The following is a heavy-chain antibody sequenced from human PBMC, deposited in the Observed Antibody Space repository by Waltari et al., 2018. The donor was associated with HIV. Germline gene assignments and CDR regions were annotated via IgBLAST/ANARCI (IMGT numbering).Heavy chain of an antibody. Sequence: QVQLVQSGAEVKKPGASVKVSCKASGYTFTSYAMHWVRQAPGQRLEWMGWINAGKCNTKYSRKFQGGVTITRDTSASTADMELSSLRSEDTAVYYCARAAHSYYDSSPYYFDYWGQGSLVTVSS. CDR2: INAGKCNT. J-gene: IGHJ4*02. D-gene: IGHD3-22*01. CDR3: ARAAHSYYDSSPYYFDY. V-gene: IGHV1-3*01. CDR1: GYTFTSYA.